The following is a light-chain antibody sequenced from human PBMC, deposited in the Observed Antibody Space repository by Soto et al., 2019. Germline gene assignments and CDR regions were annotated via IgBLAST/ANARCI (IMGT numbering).Light chain of an antibody. J-gene: IGKJ1*01. Sequence: EIVMTQSPATLSVSPGERATLSCRASQSVSSNLAWYQQKPGQAPRLLIYGASTGATGVPTRFSGSGSGTEFTLTVSSLQSEDFAVYYCQQYHNWWTFGQGTKVDI. CDR3: QQYHNWWT. CDR1: QSVSSN. V-gene: IGKV3-15*01. CDR2: GAS.